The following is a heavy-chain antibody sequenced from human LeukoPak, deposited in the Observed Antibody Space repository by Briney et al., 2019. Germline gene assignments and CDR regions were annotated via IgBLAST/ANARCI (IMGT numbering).Heavy chain of an antibody. CDR2: IKQDGSEK. V-gene: IGHV3-7*01. CDR1: GFTFSSYW. Sequence: GGSLRLSCAASGFTFSSYWMSWVRQAPGKGLEWVANIKQDGSEKYYVDSVKGRFTISRDNAKNSLYLQMNSLRAEDTAVYYCARGILGYQSAFDIWGQGTMVTVSS. J-gene: IGHJ3*02. D-gene: IGHD2-15*01. CDR3: ARGILGYQSAFDI.